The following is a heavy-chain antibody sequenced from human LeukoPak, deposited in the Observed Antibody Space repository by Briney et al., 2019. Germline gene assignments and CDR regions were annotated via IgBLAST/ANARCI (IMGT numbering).Heavy chain of an antibody. V-gene: IGHV1-24*01. CDR3: AADGGAAIPGY. CDR1: GYTLTELS. J-gene: IGHJ4*02. D-gene: IGHD2-2*01. CDR2: FDTEDGGT. Sequence: ASVKVSCKVSGYTLTELSMHWVRQAPGNGREGRGGFDTEDGGTIYAQKFQGRVTMTEETSTDTAYLELSSVRSEDAAVYYCAADGGAAIPGYWGQGTLVTVSS.